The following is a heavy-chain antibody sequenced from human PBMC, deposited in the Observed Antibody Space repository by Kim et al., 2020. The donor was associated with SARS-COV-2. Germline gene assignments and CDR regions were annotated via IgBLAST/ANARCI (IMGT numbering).Heavy chain of an antibody. J-gene: IGHJ6*04. D-gene: IGHD3-3*01. CDR1: GFTFSSYS. CDR3: ARDITGSDFWCGYGYYYCGMDV. V-gene: IGHV3-21*01. Sequence: GGSLRLSCAASGFTFSSYSMNWVRQAPGKGLEWVSSISSSSSYIYYADSVKGRFTISRDNAKNSLYLQMNSLRAEDTAVYYCARDITGSDFWCGYGYYYCGMDVWGEGTTVTVSS. CDR2: ISSSSSYI.